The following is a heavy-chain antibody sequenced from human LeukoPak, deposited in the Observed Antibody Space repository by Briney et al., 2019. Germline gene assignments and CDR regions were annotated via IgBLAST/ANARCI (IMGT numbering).Heavy chain of an antibody. V-gene: IGHV3-30-3*01. Sequence: GGSLRLSCAASGFTFSRYAVHWVRQAPGRGLEWVAVISSDGSKKYYADSVKGRFTISRDNSKNTLYLQMNTLRAEDTAVYYCAKDTMFYDILTGYPHFDYWGQGTLVTVSS. CDR1: GFTFSRYA. J-gene: IGHJ4*02. D-gene: IGHD3-9*01. CDR3: AKDTMFYDILTGYPHFDY. CDR2: ISSDGSKK.